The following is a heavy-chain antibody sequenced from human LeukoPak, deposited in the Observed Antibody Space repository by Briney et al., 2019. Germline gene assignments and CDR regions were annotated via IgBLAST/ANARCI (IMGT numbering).Heavy chain of an antibody. D-gene: IGHD2-15*01. CDR2: IYTSGST. CDR3: ARSRGGTVGY. V-gene: IGHV4-61*02. J-gene: IGHJ4*02. CDR1: GGSISSGSYY. Sequence: PSETLSLTCTVSGGSISSGSYYCSWIRQPAGKGLEWIGRIYTSGSTNYNPSLKSRVSISVDTSKNQFSLKLRSVTAADTAVYYCARSRGGTVGYWGQGTLVTVSS.